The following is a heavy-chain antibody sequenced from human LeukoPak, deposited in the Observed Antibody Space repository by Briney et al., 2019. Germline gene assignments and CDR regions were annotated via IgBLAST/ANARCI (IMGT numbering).Heavy chain of an antibody. D-gene: IGHD5-18*01. CDR3: ARQSRQLWHAFDI. V-gene: IGHV4-59*08. J-gene: IGHJ3*02. Sequence: SETLSLTCTVSGGSISSYYWSWIRQPPGKGLEWIGYICYSGSTNYNPSLKSRVTISVDTSKNQFSLKLSSVTAADTAVYYCARQSRQLWHAFDIWGQGTMVTVSS. CDR1: GGSISSYY. CDR2: ICYSGST.